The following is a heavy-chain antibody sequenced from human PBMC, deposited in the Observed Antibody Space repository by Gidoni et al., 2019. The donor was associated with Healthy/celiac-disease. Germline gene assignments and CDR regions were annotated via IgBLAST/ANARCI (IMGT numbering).Heavy chain of an antibody. CDR2: ISWDGSST. CDR1: GFTFDDYT. V-gene: IGHV3-43*01. J-gene: IGHJ4*02. CDR3: AKSLIAAAELDY. Sequence: EVQLVASGGVVVPPGGSLRLSFAASGFTFDDYTMHWVRPAPGKGLEWVSLISWDGSSTYYADSVKGRFTISRDNSKNSLYLQMNSLRTEDTALYYCAKSLIAAAELDYWGQGTLVTVSS. D-gene: IGHD6-13*01.